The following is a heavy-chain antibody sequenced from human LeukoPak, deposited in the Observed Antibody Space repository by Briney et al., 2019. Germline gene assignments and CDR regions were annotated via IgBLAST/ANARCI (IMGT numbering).Heavy chain of an antibody. J-gene: IGHJ4*02. D-gene: IGHD3-22*01. CDR2: IYYSGST. V-gene: IGHV4-30-4*01. CDR3: ARESRPTFYYDSSGYYPDY. CDR1: GGSISRGDYY. Sequence: PSETLSLTCTISGGSISRGDYYWSWIRQPPGKGLEWIGYIYYSGSTFYNPSLKSRVIISVGTSKNQFSLKLSSVTAADTAVYYCARESRPTFYYDSSGYYPDYWGQGTLVTVSS.